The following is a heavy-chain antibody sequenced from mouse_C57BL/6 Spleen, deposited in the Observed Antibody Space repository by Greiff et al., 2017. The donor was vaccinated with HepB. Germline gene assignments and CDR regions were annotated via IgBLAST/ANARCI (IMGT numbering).Heavy chain of an antibody. CDR2: INPSNGGT. D-gene: IGHD1-2*01. J-gene: IGHJ2*01. CDR3: AREGDGYGGYFDY. CDR1: GYTFTSYW. Sequence: QVQLKQPGTELVKPGASVKLSCKASGYTFTSYWMHWVKQRPGQGLEWIGNINPSNGGTNYNEKFKSKATLTVDKSSSTAYMQISSLTSEDSAVYYCAREGDGYGGYFDYWGQGTTLTVSS. V-gene: IGHV1-53*01.